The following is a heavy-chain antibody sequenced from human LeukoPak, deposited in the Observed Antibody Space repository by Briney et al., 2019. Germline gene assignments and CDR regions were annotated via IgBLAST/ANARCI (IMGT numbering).Heavy chain of an antibody. Sequence: NPSETLSLTCSVSGASISSYYWSWIRQSPGKGLEWIGYIYNSGTTNYNPSLKSRVSISKDVSKNQFSLRVTSVTAADTAVYYCARVGGAPLGAFDIWGQGTVVTVSS. CDR2: IYNSGTT. CDR1: GASISSYY. J-gene: IGHJ3*02. D-gene: IGHD3-16*01. CDR3: ARVGGAPLGAFDI. V-gene: IGHV4-59*01.